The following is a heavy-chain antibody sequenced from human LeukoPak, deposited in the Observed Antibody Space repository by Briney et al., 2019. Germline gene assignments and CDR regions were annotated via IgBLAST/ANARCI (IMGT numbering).Heavy chain of an antibody. D-gene: IGHD1-26*01. CDR2: IYYIGST. CDR3: ASPSKWELSDLDY. J-gene: IGHJ4*02. V-gene: IGHV4-39*01. Sequence: SETLSLTCTVSGGSITTGTYYWAWIRQPPGKGLEWIGSIYYIGSTFYNPSLKSRVAISVDMSNTQSSPSLSSAPAAHPAVYYCASPSKWELSDLDYWGQGTLVTVSS. CDR1: GGSITTGTYY.